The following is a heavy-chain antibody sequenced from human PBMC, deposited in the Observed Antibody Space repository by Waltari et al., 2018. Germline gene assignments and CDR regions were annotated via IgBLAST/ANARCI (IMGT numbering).Heavy chain of an antibody. Sequence: EVQLVESGGGLIQPGGSLRLSCAASGFTVSSNYMSWFRQAPGKGLEWVSVIYSGGSTYYADSVKGRFTISRDNSKNTLYLQMNSLRAEDTAVYYCARVGYDILTGYSPFDYWGQGTLVTVSS. D-gene: IGHD3-9*01. V-gene: IGHV3-53*01. CDR2: IYSGGST. J-gene: IGHJ4*02. CDR1: GFTVSSNY. CDR3: ARVGYDILTGYSPFDY.